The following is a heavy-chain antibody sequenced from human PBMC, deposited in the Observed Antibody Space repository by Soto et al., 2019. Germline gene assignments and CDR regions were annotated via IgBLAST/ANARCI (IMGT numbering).Heavy chain of an antibody. D-gene: IGHD6-13*01. CDR2: ISMRNYI. J-gene: IGHJ4*02. Sequence: EVQVVESGGGLVKPGGSLRLSCGGSGFTFSDYSFTWVRQAPGKGLQWVSSISMRNYIYYDDSVKGRFTISRDNAKNSLYLQMNNLRAEDTAVYYCARVWSGSSWYIDYWGQGTLLTVSS. CDR3: ARVWSGSSWYIDY. CDR1: GFTFSDYS. V-gene: IGHV3-21*01.